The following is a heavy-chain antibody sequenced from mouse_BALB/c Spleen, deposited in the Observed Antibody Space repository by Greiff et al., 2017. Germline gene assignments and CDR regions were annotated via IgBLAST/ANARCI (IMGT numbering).Heavy chain of an antibody. J-gene: IGHJ3*01. V-gene: IGHV1S81*02. D-gene: IGHD2-4*01. CDR1: GYTFTSYW. Sequence: QVQLQQSGAELVKPGASVKLSCKASGYTFTSYWMHWVKQRPGQGLEWIGEINPSNGRTNYNEKFKSKATLTVDKSSSTAYMQLSSLTSEDSAVYYCARDDYDRGWFAYWGQGTLVTVSA. CDR2: INPSNGRT. CDR3: ARDDYDRGWFAY.